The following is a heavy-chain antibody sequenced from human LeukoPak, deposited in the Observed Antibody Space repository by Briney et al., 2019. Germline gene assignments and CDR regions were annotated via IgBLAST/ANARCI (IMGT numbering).Heavy chain of an antibody. CDR3: AKLDSTAYYFDY. V-gene: IGHV5-51*01. Sequence: GESLKISCKGSGYSFTSYWIGWVRQMPGKGLEWMGIIYPGDSETIYSPSFRGQVTISADRSISTTYLQWGSLRASDSAMYYCAKLDSTAYYFDYWGQGTLVIVSS. CDR1: GYSFTSYW. CDR2: IYPGDSET. D-gene: IGHD3-22*01. J-gene: IGHJ4*02.